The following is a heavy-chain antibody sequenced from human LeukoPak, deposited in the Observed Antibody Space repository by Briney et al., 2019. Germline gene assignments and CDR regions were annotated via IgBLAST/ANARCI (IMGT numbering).Heavy chain of an antibody. Sequence: SETLSLTCAVYGGPFSGYYWSWIRQPPGKGLEWIGEINHSGSTNYNPSLKSRVTISVDTSKNQFSLKLSSVTAADTAVYYCARDRYYDYVWGSYTFDYWGQGTLVTVSS. CDR2: INHSGST. D-gene: IGHD3-16*01. J-gene: IGHJ4*02. CDR3: ARDRYYDYVWGSYTFDY. V-gene: IGHV4-34*01. CDR1: GGPFSGYY.